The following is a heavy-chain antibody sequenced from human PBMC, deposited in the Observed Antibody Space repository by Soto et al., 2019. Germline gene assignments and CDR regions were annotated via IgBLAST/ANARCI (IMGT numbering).Heavy chain of an antibody. V-gene: IGHV3-23*01. CDR3: AKSNWFDP. Sequence: GGSLRLSCAASGFTFSTYAMSWVRQAPGKGLEWVSVIRSSGDRTYYADSVKGRFTISRDNSKNTLYLQMNSLRAEDTAVYYCAKSNWFDPWGQGTLVTVSS. CDR2: IRSSGDRT. J-gene: IGHJ5*02. CDR1: GFTFSTYA.